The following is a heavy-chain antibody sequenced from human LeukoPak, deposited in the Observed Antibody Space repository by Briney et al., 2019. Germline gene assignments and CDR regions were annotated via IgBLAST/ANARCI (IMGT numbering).Heavy chain of an antibody. CDR3: TMEPNGEAHR. J-gene: IGHJ5*02. CDR2: IGRGGGGI. CDR1: GFTFSHYT. D-gene: IGHD3-10*01. Sequence: GGSLGLSCAASGFTFSHYTMIWVRQAPGKGLEWVSIIGRGGGGIHYADSVKGRFTVSRDDSENTVYLQMSSLRVEDTAVYYCTMEPNGEAHRWGQGTLVTVSP. V-gene: IGHV3-23*01.